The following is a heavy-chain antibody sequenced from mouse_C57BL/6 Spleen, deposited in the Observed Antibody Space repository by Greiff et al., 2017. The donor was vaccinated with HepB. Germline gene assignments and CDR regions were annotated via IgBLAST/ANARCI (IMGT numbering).Heavy chain of an antibody. Sequence: QVQLQQPGAELVMPGASVKLSCKASGYTFTSYWMHWVKQRPGQGLEWIGEIDPSDSYTNYNQKFKGKSTLTVDKSSSTAYMQLSSLTSEDSAVYYCARAGDGYGFDYWGQGTTLTVSS. V-gene: IGHV1-69*01. CDR2: IDPSDSYT. CDR3: ARAGDGYGFDY. CDR1: GYTFTSYW. J-gene: IGHJ2*01. D-gene: IGHD2-2*01.